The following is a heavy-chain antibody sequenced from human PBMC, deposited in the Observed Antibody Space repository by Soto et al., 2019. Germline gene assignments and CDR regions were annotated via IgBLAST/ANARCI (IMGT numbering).Heavy chain of an antibody. Sequence: ASVKVSCKASGYTFTSYDINWVRQAAGQGPEWMGSVTPRNGDTAFAQKYQGRVTVTSSTSMSTVYMELSNLRSDDTAVYYCARGGSYWARRHYFDSWGQGTRVTVSS. V-gene: IGHV1-8*02. D-gene: IGHD2-8*02. CDR1: GYTFTSYD. CDR3: ARGGSYWARRHYFDS. CDR2: VTPRNGDT. J-gene: IGHJ4*02.